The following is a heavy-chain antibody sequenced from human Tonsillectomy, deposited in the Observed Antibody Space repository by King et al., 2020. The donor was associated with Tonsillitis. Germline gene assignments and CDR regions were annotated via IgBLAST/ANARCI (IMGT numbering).Heavy chain of an antibody. CDR2: IKQDGSEK. CDR1: GFTFSSYW. J-gene: IGHJ5*02. Sequence: VQLVESGGTLVQPGGSLRLSCAASGFTFSSYWMTWVRQAPGKGLEWVANIKQDGSEKYYVDSVKGLFIISRDNANNSPYLQMNSLRAADKALYYCARGSSTVTTVGWFDPWGQGTLVTVSS. CDR3: ARGSSTVTTVGWFDP. V-gene: IGHV3-7*01. D-gene: IGHD4-17*01.